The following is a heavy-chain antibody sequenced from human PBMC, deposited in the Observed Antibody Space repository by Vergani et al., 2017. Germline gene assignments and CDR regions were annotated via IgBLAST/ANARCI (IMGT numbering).Heavy chain of an antibody. CDR1: GFTFSSYS. V-gene: IGHV3-21*04. J-gene: IGHJ4*02. CDR2: ISSSSSYI. D-gene: IGHD3-3*01. Sequence: EVQLLESGGVLVKPGGSLRLSCAASGFTFSSYSMNWVRQAPGKGLEWVSSISSSSSYIYYADSVKGRFTISRDNAKNSLYLQMNSLRAEDTAVYYCARIRFLEWLSIGPFDYWGQGTLVTVSS. CDR3: ARIRFLEWLSIGPFDY.